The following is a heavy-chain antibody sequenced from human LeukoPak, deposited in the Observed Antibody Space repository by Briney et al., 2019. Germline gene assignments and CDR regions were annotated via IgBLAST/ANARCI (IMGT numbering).Heavy chain of an antibody. Sequence: PGGSLRLSCAASGFTFSSYSMNWVRQAPGKGLEWVSSISSSSSYIYYADSVKGRFTISRDNAKNSLYLQMNSLRAKDTAVYYCARSSASNNVPAYWGQGTLVTVSS. V-gene: IGHV3-21*01. D-gene: IGHD2-8*01. CDR3: ARSSASNNVPAY. CDR2: ISSSSSYI. J-gene: IGHJ4*02. CDR1: GFTFSSYS.